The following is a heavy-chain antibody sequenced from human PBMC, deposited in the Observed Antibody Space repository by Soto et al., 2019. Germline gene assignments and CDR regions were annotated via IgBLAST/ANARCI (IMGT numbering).Heavy chain of an antibody. CDR3: AREKGLGIAAAGIYGMDV. D-gene: IGHD6-13*01. Sequence: QVQLVQSGAEVKKPGSSVKVSCKASGGTFSSYAISWVRQAPGQGLEWMGGIIPIFGTANYAQKFQARVTITADEFTTTAYMELGSLRSEDTAVYYWAREKGLGIAAAGIYGMDVWGQGSTVTVSS. CDR1: GGTFSSYA. CDR2: IIPIFGTA. J-gene: IGHJ6*02. V-gene: IGHV1-69*12.